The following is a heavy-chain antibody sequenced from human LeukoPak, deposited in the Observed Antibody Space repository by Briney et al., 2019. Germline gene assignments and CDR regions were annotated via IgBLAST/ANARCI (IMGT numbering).Heavy chain of an antibody. J-gene: IGHJ4*02. CDR2: IKKDGSEK. D-gene: IGHD3-22*01. V-gene: IGHV3-7*05. CDR3: ARGQGHYYDSSGYSGEFDY. Sequence: GGSLRLSCAASGFTFSSYWMTWVRQAPGKGLEWVANIKKDGSEKYYVDSVKGRFTISRDNAKNSLYLQMNSLRAEDTAVYYCARGQGHYYDSSGYSGEFDYWGQGTLVTVSS. CDR1: GFTFSSYW.